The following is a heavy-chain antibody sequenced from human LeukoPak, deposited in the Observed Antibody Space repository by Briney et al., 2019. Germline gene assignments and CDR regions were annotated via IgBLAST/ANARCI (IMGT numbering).Heavy chain of an antibody. D-gene: IGHD4-17*01. CDR2: INPNSGGT. J-gene: IGHJ6*02. Sequence: ASVKVSCKASGYTFTGYYMHWVRQAPGRGLEWMGWINPNSGGTNYAQKFQGRVTMTRDTSISTAYMELSRLRSDDTAVYYCARALDYAPRYYYYGMDVWGQGTTVTLSS. V-gene: IGHV1-2*02. CDR3: ARALDYAPRYYYYGMDV. CDR1: GYTFTGYY.